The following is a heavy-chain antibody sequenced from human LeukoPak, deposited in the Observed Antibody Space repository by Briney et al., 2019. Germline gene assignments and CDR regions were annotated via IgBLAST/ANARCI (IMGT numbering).Heavy chain of an antibody. V-gene: IGHV4-59*01. D-gene: IGHD3-22*01. CDR2: IYYIGNT. CDR3: ARASSTPESGYYPFDY. Sequence: SETLSLTCTVSGGSINNYYWSWIRQSPGKGLEWIGYIYYIGNTNYNPSLKSRLIISVDTSKNQFSLKLRSVTAADTAVYFCARASSTPESGYYPFDYWGQGTLVTVSS. CDR1: GGSINNYY. J-gene: IGHJ4*02.